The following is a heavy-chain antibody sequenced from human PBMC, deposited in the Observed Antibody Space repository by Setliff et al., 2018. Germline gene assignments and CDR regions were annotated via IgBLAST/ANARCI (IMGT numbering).Heavy chain of an antibody. Sequence: ASVKVSCKASGYSFISYDINWVRQAPGQGLEWMGWMNPSGGSTSYAQKFQGRVTMTRDTSTSTVYMELSSLRSEDTAVYYCARVRRPGQGEPDAFDIWGQGTMVTVSS. CDR3: ARVRRPGQGEPDAFDI. D-gene: IGHD3-16*01. CDR2: MNPSGGST. J-gene: IGHJ3*02. V-gene: IGHV1-46*01. CDR1: GYSFISYD.